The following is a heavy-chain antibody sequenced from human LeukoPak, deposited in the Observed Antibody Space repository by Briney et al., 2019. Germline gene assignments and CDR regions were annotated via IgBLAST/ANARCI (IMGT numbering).Heavy chain of an antibody. CDR1: GFTFNNYA. D-gene: IGHD5-24*01. CDR3: ARILFFDPVEMATINYPYGY. J-gene: IGHJ4*02. Sequence: PGGSLRLSCAASGFTFNNYAMNWVRQAPGKGMEWVSAIRGSGDGTYYADSVKGRFTISRDNAKNSLYLQMNSLRAEDTAVYYCARILFFDPVEMATINYPYGYWGQGTLVTVSS. V-gene: IGHV3-23*01. CDR2: IRGSGDGT.